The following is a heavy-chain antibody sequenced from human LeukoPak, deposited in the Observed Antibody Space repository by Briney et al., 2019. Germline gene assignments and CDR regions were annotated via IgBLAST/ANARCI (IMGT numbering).Heavy chain of an antibody. CDR3: AEGFVDLDY. CDR1: GGTFSSYG. J-gene: IGHJ4*02. V-gene: IGHV3-30*02. D-gene: IGHD3/OR15-3a*01. Sequence: SCKASGGTFSSYGMHWVRQAPGKGLEWVAFIRYDGSNKYYADSVKGRFTISRDNSKNTLYLQMNSLRAEDTAVYYCAEGFVDLDYWGQGTLVTVSS. CDR2: IRYDGSNK.